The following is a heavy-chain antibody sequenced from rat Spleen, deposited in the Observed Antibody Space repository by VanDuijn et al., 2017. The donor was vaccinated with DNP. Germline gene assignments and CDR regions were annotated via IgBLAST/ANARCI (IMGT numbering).Heavy chain of an antibody. CDR3: TSNPHIRTAAPFDY. V-gene: IGHV5-7*01. D-gene: IGHD3-8*01. CDR1: GFTFSNYD. J-gene: IGHJ2*01. Sequence: EVQLVESGGGLVQPGRSLKLSCAASGFTFSNYDMAWVRQAPKKGLEWVATISYDGSSTNYRDSVKGRFSISRDNAKSTLYLQVNSLRSEDTATYYCTSNPHIRTAAPFDYWGQGVMVTVSS. CDR2: ISYDGSST.